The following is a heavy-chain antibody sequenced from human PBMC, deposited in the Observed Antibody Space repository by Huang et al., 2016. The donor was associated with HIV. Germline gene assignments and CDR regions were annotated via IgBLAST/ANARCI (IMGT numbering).Heavy chain of an antibody. Sequence: QMQLQQRGAGLLKPSETLSLTCGVSGGSFTGNYLTWIRQAPGKGLEWIWEVNDSGATNYNPSLNGRVTISLDKSNRELSRNLRSVTAADTAVYYGARQWTMLEWLLGLDVWGQGTTVIVSS. CDR2: VNDSGAT. J-gene: IGHJ6*02. D-gene: IGHD3-3*01. CDR1: GGSFTGNY. CDR3: ARQWTMLEWLLGLDV. V-gene: IGHV4-34*02.